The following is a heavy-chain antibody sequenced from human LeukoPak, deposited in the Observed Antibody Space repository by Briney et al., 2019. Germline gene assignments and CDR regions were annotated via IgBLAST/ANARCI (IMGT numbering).Heavy chain of an antibody. CDR1: GFTLSNYA. V-gene: IGHV3-23*01. Sequence: PGGSLRLSCAASGFTLSNYAMSWVRQAPGKGLEWVSGISGSDGSTYYADSVKGRFTISRDNSKNTLYLQMNSLRAEDTAVYYCAKAGERGVLYNWFDTWGQGTLVTVSS. J-gene: IGHJ5*02. CDR3: AKAGERGVLYNWFDT. CDR2: ISGSDGST. D-gene: IGHD1-1*01.